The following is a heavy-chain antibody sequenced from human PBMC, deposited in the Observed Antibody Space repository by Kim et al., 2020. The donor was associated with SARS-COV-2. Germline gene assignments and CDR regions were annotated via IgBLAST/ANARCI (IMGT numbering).Heavy chain of an antibody. D-gene: IGHD4-4*01. CDR1: GYTFTSYA. J-gene: IGHJ4*02. CDR3: ARDLTTVTGYSARLFDY. Sequence: ASVKVSCKASGYTFTSYAMHWVRQAPGQRLEWMGWINAGHGNTKYSQKFQGRVTITRDTSASTAYMELSSLRSEDTAVYYCARDLTTVTGYSARLFDYWGQGTLVTVSS. V-gene: IGHV1-3*01. CDR2: INAGHGNT.